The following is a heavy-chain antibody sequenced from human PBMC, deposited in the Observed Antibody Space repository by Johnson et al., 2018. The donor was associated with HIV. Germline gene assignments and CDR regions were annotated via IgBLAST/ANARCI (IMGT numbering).Heavy chain of an antibody. D-gene: IGHD5-18*01. J-gene: IGHJ3*02. CDR1: GFTFSSYD. CDR2: IDTTGDT. CDR3: AKTHTYGGAFDI. Sequence: VQLVESGGGLVQPGGSLRLSCAASGFTFSSYDMHWVRQPTGKGLEWVSSIDTTGDTYYPGSVRGRFTISRENAKNSLYLQMNSLRAEDTTVYFCAKTHTYGGAFDIWGQGTMVTVSS. V-gene: IGHV3-13*01.